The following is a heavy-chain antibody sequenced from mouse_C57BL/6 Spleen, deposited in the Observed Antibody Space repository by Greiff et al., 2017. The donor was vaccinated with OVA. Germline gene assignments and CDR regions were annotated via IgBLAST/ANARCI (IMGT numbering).Heavy chain of an antibody. D-gene: IGHD2-4*01. V-gene: IGHV1-81*01. Sequence: QVQLQQSGAELARPGASVKLSCKASGYTFTSYGISWVKQRIGQGLEWIGEIYPRSGNTYYNEKFKGKATLTADKSSSTAYMELRSLTSEDSAVYFCARFGDYDVDFDVWGTGTTVTVSS. CDR3: ARFGDYDVDFDV. CDR1: GYTFTSYG. CDR2: IYPRSGNT. J-gene: IGHJ1*03.